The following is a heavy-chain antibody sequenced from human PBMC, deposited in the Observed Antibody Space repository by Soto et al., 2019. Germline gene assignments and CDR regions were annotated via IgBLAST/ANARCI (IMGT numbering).Heavy chain of an antibody. CDR3: ARSQNLVLWFGEADFDY. D-gene: IGHD3-10*01. CDR2: IKQDGSEK. Sequence: EVQLVESGGGLVQPGGSLRLSCAASGFTFSSYWMSWVRQAPGKGLEWVANIKQDGSEKYYVDSVKGRFTISRDNAKNSLYLQMNSLRAEDTAVYYCARSQNLVLWFGEADFDYWGQGTLVTVSS. CDR1: GFTFSSYW. J-gene: IGHJ4*02. V-gene: IGHV3-7*03.